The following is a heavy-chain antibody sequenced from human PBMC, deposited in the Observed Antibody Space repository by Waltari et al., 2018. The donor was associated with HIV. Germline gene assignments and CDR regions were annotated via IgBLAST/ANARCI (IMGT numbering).Heavy chain of an antibody. D-gene: IGHD3-3*01. V-gene: IGHV4-31*03. J-gene: IGHJ5*02. Sequence: QLQLQEPGPGLIKPSQTLSLTCTVSGDSLSSGGYSWSWIRQHPVKGLEWIGHIYYTGSTDYNPSLKSRLNISVDTSDNQFSLNLSSVTAADTAVYYCVRDRRLRFLRGFDRWGQGTLVTVSS. CDR2: IYYTGST. CDR1: GDSLSSGGYS. CDR3: VRDRRLRFLRGFDR.